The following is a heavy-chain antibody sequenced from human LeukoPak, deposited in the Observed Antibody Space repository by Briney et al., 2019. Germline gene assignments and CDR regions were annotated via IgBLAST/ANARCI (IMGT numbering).Heavy chain of an antibody. D-gene: IGHD4-17*01. CDR2: INPNSGGT. V-gene: IGHV1-2*02. J-gene: IGHJ4*02. CDR1: GYTFTGYY. CDR3: ASGVNDYGDFYFDY. Sequence: ASVKVSCKASGYTFTGYYMHWVRQAPGQGLEWMGWINPNSGGTNYAQKFQGRFTMTRDTSITTAYMELSRLRSDDMAVYYCASGVNDYGDFYFDYWGQGTLVTVSS.